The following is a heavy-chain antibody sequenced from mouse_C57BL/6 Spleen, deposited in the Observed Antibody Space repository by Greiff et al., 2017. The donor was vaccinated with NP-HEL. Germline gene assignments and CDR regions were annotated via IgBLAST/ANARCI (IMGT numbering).Heavy chain of an antibody. J-gene: IGHJ2*01. CDR1: GFSFNTYA. Sequence: EVQLQQSGGGLVQPKGSLKLSCAASGFSFNTYAMNWVRQAPGKGLEWVARIRSKSNNYATYYADSVKDRFTISRDDSESMLYLQMNNLKTEDTAMYYCVRQTDPYYFDYWGQGTTLTVSS. D-gene: IGHD4-1*01. CDR3: VRQTDPYYFDY. CDR2: IRSKSNNYAT. V-gene: IGHV10-1*01.